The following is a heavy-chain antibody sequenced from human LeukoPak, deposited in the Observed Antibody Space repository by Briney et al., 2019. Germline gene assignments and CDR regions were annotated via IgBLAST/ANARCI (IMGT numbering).Heavy chain of an antibody. CDR1: GFDLNDYT. CDR3: TRDSEPRREAAAGLDH. V-gene: IGHV3-43*01. D-gene: IGHD6-13*01. Sequence: GGSLRLSCAASGFDLNDYTMRWVPQAPGKGFEWVALLNWEGETTYYADSVRGRFIISRDISRDSLYLQMDSLISEDTAFYYCTRDSEPRREAAAGLDHWGQGTLVTVSS. J-gene: IGHJ4*02. CDR2: LNWEGETT.